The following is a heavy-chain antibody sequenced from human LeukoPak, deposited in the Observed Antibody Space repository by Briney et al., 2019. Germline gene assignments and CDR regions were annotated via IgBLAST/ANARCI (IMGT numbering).Heavy chain of an antibody. CDR3: AGQHPRNTVDF. J-gene: IGHJ4*02. D-gene: IGHD2/OR15-2a*01. CDR1: GGSISNYY. V-gene: IGHV4-59*08. CDR2: ISHSGST. Sequence: SETLSLTCTVSGGSISNYYWSWIRQPPGNGLGWIGYISHSGSTNYSPSLKSRVTISLDTSKNQFSLKLSSVTAADTAVYYCAGQHPRNTVDFWGQGTLVTVSS.